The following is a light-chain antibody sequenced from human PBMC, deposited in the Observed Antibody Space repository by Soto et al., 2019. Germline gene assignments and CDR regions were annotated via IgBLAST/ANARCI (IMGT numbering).Light chain of an antibody. V-gene: IGKV3-15*01. J-gene: IGKJ1*01. CDR1: QSVRIN. Sequence: EVVMTQSPATLSVSPGERATLSCRASQSVRINLAWYQQKPGQAPRLLINGASTRATGIPARFSGSGSETEFTLTISSLQSEDFAVYYCQQYNKWPGTFGQGTKVEIQ. CDR2: GAS. CDR3: QQYNKWPGT.